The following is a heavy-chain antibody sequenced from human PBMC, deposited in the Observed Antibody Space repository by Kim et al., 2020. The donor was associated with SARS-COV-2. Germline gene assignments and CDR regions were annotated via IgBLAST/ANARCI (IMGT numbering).Heavy chain of an antibody. J-gene: IGHJ6*02. Sequence: GGSLRLSCAASGFTFSSYAMSWVRQAPGKGLEWVSAISGSGGSTYYADSVKGRFTISRDNSKNTLYLQMNSLRAEDTAVYYCAKKGGSSRPGYYYYGMDVWGQGTTVTVSS. CDR3: AKKGGSSRPGYYYYGMDV. CDR2: ISGSGGST. D-gene: IGHD6-13*01. V-gene: IGHV3-23*01. CDR1: GFTFSSYA.